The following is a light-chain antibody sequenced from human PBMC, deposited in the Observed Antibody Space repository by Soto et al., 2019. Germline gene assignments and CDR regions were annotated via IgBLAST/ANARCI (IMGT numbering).Light chain of an antibody. CDR3: SSYTSSSSVL. Sequence: QSALTQPASVSGSPGQSITISCTGTNSDVGNYKYVCWYQQHPGKAPKLLIFDVSHRPSGVSNRFSGSKSGNTASLTISGLQAEDEADYYCSSYTSSSSVLFGGGTQLTVL. J-gene: IGLJ2*01. CDR2: DVS. V-gene: IGLV2-14*01. CDR1: NSDVGNYKY.